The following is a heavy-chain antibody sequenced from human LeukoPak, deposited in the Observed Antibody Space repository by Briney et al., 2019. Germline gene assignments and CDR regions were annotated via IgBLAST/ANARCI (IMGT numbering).Heavy chain of an antibody. D-gene: IGHD6-19*01. Sequence: SETLSLTSAVYGGSFSGYYWSWIRQPPGNRLEWIGEINHSGSTNYNPSLKSRVTISVDTSKNQFSPKLSSVTAADTAVYYCARGSIAVAGRIDYWGQGTLVTVPS. CDR3: ARGSIAVAGRIDY. CDR2: INHSGST. CDR1: GGSFSGYY. V-gene: IGHV4-34*01. J-gene: IGHJ4*02.